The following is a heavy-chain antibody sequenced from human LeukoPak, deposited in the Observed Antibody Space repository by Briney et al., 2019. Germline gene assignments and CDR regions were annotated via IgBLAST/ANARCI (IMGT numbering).Heavy chain of an antibody. J-gene: IGHJ4*02. D-gene: IGHD4-17*01. CDR3: ERVGEYGDFDY. Sequence: SETLSLTCAVSGGSISSSNWWSWVRPPPGQGLEWIGEIYHSGSTNYNPSLKSRATISVDKSKNQFSLKLSSVTAADTAVYYCERVGEYGDFDYWGQGTLVTVSS. CDR2: IYHSGST. CDR1: GGSISSSNW. V-gene: IGHV4-4*02.